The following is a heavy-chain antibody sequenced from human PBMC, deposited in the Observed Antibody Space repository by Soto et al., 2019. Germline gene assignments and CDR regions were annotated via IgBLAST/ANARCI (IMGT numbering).Heavy chain of an antibody. CDR2: IYHSGST. Sequence: PSETLSLTCAVSSGSISSSNWWSWVRQPPGRGLEWIGEIYHSGSTNYNPSLKSRVTISVDKSKNQFSLKLSSVTAADTAVYYCARRTQKYCSGGSCYSPFQHWGQGTLVTVSS. CDR1: SGSISSSNW. V-gene: IGHV4-4*02. CDR3: ARRTQKYCSGGSCYSPFQH. J-gene: IGHJ1*01. D-gene: IGHD2-15*01.